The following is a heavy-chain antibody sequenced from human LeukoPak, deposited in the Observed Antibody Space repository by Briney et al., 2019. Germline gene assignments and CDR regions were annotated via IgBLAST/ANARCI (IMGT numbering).Heavy chain of an antibody. D-gene: IGHD4-17*01. CDR2: IYYSGYT. Sequence: SETLSLTCTVSGGSISSYYWSWIRQPPGKGLEWLGYIYYSGYTNYNPSLKSRVIISVDTSKNQFSLKLSSVTAADTAVYYCAKIPPGDYARERFNWFDPWGQGTLVTVP. CDR3: AKIPPGDYARERFNWFDP. V-gene: IGHV4-59*01. CDR1: GGSISSYY. J-gene: IGHJ5*02.